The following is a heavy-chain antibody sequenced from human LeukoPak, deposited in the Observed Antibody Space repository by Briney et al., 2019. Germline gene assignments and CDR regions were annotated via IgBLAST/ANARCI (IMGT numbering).Heavy chain of an antibody. J-gene: IGHJ4*02. CDR1: GYTFTSYY. V-gene: IGHV1-46*03. Sequence: ASVKVSCKASGYTFTSYYMHWVRQAPGQGLEWMGIINPSGGSTSYAQKFQGRVTMTRDTSTSTVYMELSSLRSEDTAVYYCARDRVPVIAAAGTNSVDYWGQGTLVTVPS. CDR3: ARDRVPVIAAAGTNSVDY. CDR2: INPSGGST. D-gene: IGHD6-13*01.